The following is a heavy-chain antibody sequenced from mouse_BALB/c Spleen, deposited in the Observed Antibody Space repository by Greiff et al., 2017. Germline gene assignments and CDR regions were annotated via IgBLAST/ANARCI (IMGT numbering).Heavy chain of an antibody. J-gene: IGHJ3*01. CDR2: ISYSGST. Sequence: VQLKQSGPGLVKPSQSLSLTCTVTGYSITSDYAWNWIRQFPGNKLEWMGYISYSGSTSYNPSLKSRISITRDTSKNQFFLQLNSVTTEDTATYYCARSYYGNGFAYWGQGTLVTVSA. CDR3: ARSYYGNGFAY. V-gene: IGHV3-2*02. CDR1: GYSITSDYA. D-gene: IGHD2-1*01.